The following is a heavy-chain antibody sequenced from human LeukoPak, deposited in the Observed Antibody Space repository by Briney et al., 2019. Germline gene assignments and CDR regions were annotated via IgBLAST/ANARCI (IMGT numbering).Heavy chain of an antibody. Sequence: PGRSLRLSCAASGFTFSSYVMHWVRQAPGKGLEWVAIISYDGSNEYYADSVKGRFTISRDNSKNTLYLQMNSLRAADTAVYYCARDRYSSGWRAPPYYFDYWGQGTLVTVSS. CDR1: GFTFSSYV. CDR3: ARDRYSSGWRAPPYYFDY. J-gene: IGHJ4*02. D-gene: IGHD6-19*01. V-gene: IGHV3-30*04. CDR2: ISYDGSNE.